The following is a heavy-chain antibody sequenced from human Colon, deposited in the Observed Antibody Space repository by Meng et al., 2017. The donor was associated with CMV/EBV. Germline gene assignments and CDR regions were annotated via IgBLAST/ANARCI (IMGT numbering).Heavy chain of an antibody. CDR2: INSDGSST. Sequence: GGSLRLSCAASGFTFSRHWMHWVRQVPGKGLVWVSRINSDGSSTSYADSVKGRFTISRDNAKNTLYLQMNSLRAEDTAVYYCARAFRGSYYFDYWGQGTLVTVSS. D-gene: IGHD1-26*01. CDR1: GFTFSRHW. CDR3: ARAFRGSYYFDY. V-gene: IGHV3-74*01. J-gene: IGHJ4*02.